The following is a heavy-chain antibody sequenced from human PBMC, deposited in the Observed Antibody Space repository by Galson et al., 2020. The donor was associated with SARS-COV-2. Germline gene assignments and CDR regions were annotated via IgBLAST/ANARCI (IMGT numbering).Heavy chain of an antibody. D-gene: IGHD6-6*01. CDR1: GFTFSSYW. Sequence: GESLKISCAASGFTFSSYWMHWVRQAPGKGLVWVSRINSDGSSTSYADSVKGRFTISRDNAKNTLYLQMNSLRAEDTAVYYCASIGSARRNDYWGQGTLVTVSS. J-gene: IGHJ4*02. CDR3: ASIGSARRNDY. V-gene: IGHV3-74*01. CDR2: INSDGSST.